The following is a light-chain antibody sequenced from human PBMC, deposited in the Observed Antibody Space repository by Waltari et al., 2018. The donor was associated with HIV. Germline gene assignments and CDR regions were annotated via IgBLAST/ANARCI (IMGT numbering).Light chain of an antibody. CDR1: QSVLYTSNNKPY. Sequence: IFMTQSPESLPVSLGERATITCKSSQSVLYTSNNKPYLACYRPKPGHPPKLHIYWGSTRESGVPDRGSGSGAGTEFDLNIRGLKAEDEAEYFCQQYHSFPDTFGQGTKLEI. CDR3: QQYHSFPDT. V-gene: IGKV4-1*01. J-gene: IGKJ2*01. CDR2: WGS.